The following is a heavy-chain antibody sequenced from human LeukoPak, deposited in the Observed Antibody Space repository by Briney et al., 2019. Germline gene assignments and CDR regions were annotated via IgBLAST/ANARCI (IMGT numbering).Heavy chain of an antibody. Sequence: SDTLSLTCTVSGGSISSGSYYWSWIRQAAGKGMEWIGRIYTSGSTHYNPSLKSRVTISVDTSKNQFSLKLSSVTAAVTAVYYCAREFGYAVTSLDYWGQGTLVTVSS. D-gene: IGHD3-16*01. J-gene: IGHJ4*02. V-gene: IGHV4-61*02. CDR2: IYTSGST. CDR1: GGSISSGSYY. CDR3: AREFGYAVTSLDY.